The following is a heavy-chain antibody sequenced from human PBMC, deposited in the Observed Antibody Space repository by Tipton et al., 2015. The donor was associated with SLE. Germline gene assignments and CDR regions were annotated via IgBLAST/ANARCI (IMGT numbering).Heavy chain of an antibody. Sequence: SLRLSCTVSGFTFINAWMSWVRQAPGKGLEWVGRIKSKADGGTTDYVAPVKGRFTMSRDDSKNTLYLQMNSLKTEDTAVYYCIPRGYSGYWGQGTLVTVSS. V-gene: IGHV3-15*01. J-gene: IGHJ4*02. D-gene: IGHD5-12*01. CDR1: GFTFINAW. CDR3: IPRGYSGY. CDR2: IKSKADGGTT.